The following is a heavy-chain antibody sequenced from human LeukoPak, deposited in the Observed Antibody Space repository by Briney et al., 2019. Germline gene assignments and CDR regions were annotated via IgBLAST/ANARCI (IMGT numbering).Heavy chain of an antibody. CDR1: GFTVSSNY. CDR2: IYSGGST. Sequence: PGVSLRLSCAASGFTVSSNYMSWVRQAPGKGREGGTVIYSGGSTYYAKSVKGRSTISSDNSNNTLHLQRNRLRAEDTGGYFCGKDISWGQGTLVTVSS. CDR3: GKDIS. J-gene: IGHJ4*02. V-gene: IGHV3-53*01.